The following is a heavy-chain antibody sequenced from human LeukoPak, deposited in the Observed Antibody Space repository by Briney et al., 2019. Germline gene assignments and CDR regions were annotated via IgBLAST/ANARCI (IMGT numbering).Heavy chain of an antibody. D-gene: IGHD6-19*01. CDR3: ARGLVAGTFDY. CDR1: GFTFSSYS. V-gene: IGHV3-21*01. Sequence: GGSLRLSCAASGFTFSSYSMNWVRQAPGKGPEWVSSISSSSSYIYYADSVKGRFTISRDNAKNSLYLQMNSLRAEDTAVYYCARGLVAGTFDYWGQGTLVTVSS. J-gene: IGHJ4*02. CDR2: ISSSSSYI.